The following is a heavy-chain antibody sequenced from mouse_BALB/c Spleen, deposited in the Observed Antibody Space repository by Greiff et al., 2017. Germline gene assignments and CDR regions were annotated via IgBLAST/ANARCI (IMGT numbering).Heavy chain of an antibody. J-gene: IGHJ2*01. CDR1: GFTFSDYY. D-gene: IGHD1-1*01. CDR3: ARDRGNYDFDY. Sequence: EVKLQESGGGLVKPGGSLKLSCAASGFTFSDYYMYWVRQTPEKRLEWVATISDGGSYTYYPDSVKGRFTISRDNAKNNLYLQMSSLKSEDTAMYYCARDRGNYDFDYWGQGTTLTVSS. CDR2: ISDGGSYT. V-gene: IGHV5-4*02.